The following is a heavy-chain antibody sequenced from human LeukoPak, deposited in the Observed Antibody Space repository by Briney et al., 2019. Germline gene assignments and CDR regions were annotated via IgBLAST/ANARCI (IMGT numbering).Heavy chain of an antibody. CDR1: GFTFSNYG. CDR2: IRSDGGEE. Sequence: PGGSLRLSCAASGFTFSNYGMHWVRQAPGKGLEWVSFIRSDGGEEFYADSVKGRFTISRDNSKNTLYLQMNSLRPEDTAVYYCARGPSGYHNTGGQGTLVTVSS. D-gene: IGHD5-12*01. V-gene: IGHV3-30*02. CDR3: ARGPSGYHNT. J-gene: IGHJ4*02.